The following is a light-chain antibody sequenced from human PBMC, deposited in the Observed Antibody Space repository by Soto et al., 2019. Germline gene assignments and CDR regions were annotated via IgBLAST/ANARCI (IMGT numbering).Light chain of an antibody. CDR1: QSVSSSY. J-gene: IGKJ1*01. CDR2: GAS. V-gene: IGKV3-20*01. Sequence: EIVLAQSPGTLSLSPGERATLSCRASQSVSSSYLAWYQQKPGQAPRLLISGASSRATGIPVRCSGSGSGTDFTITISRVEPEDFGVYYCQQYGSSPGTFGQGTKVEIK. CDR3: QQYGSSPGT.